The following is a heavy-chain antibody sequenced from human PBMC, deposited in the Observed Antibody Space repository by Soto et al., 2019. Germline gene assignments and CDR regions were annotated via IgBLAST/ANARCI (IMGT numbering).Heavy chain of an antibody. CDR1: GYTFTSYA. Sequence: ASVKVSCKASGYTFTSYAMHWVRQAPGQRLEWMGWINAGNGNTKYSQKYQGRVTITRDTSASTAYMELSSLRSEDTAVYYCARGEFLSYDDYWGQGTLVTVSS. V-gene: IGHV1-3*01. D-gene: IGHD3-16*01. CDR2: INAGNGNT. CDR3: ARGEFLSYDDY. J-gene: IGHJ4*02.